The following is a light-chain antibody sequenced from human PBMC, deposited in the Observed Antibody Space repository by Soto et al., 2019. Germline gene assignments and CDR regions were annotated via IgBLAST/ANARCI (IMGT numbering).Light chain of an antibody. CDR1: QSVDTN. CDR3: QQYYNWPPYT. J-gene: IGKJ2*01. V-gene: IGKV3-15*01. CDR2: SAS. Sequence: EVVMTQSPATLSVSPGDRATLSGRASQSVDTNVVWYQQKPGQPPRLLVHSASIRATGVPARFTGIGSGTDFTLTISGLQSDDFAIYYCQQYYNWPPYTFGQGTRLQIK.